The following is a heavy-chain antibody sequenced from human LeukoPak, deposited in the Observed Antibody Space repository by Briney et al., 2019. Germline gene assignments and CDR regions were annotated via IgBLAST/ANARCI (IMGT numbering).Heavy chain of an antibody. J-gene: IGHJ4*02. CDR2: IYYSGRT. Sequence: PSETLSLTCTVSGGSISTSYYWGWIRQPPGKGLESIGTIYYSGRTYYNPSLKSRVTIFVDTSKNQFSLKVNSVTAADTAVYYCARLADYDSSPLDYWGQGNLVTVSS. CDR3: ARLADYDSSPLDY. V-gene: IGHV4-39*01. D-gene: IGHD3-22*01. CDR1: GGSISTSYY.